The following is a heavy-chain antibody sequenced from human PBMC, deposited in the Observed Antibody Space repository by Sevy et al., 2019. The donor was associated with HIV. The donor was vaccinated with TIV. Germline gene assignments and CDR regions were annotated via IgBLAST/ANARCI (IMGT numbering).Heavy chain of an antibody. CDR3: AKRRVQSGLSGGGANYGMDV. CDR1: GFPFSNFA. V-gene: IGHV3-23*01. D-gene: IGHD2-8*02. CDR2: LIGGGSRT. Sequence: GGSLRLSCAASGFPFSNFAMSWVHQAPGKGLEWVSTLIGGGSRTYYADSVTGRFIISRDNSRNTLYLKLNSLRAEDTAIYYCAKRRVQSGLSGGGANYGMDVCGRGTTVTVSS. J-gene: IGHJ6*02.